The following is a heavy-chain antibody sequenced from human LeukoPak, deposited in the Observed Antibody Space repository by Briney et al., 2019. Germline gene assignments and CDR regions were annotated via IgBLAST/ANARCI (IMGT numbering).Heavy chain of an antibody. CDR1: GGSLSGHY. Sequence: SETLSLTCTVSGGSLSGHYWSWIRQPPGKRLEWIGYVSLTGRTKYSPSLQSRVTISIDTSKSQFSLKLTSVTSADTAVYSCARLLDNDISGDPDTFDVWGQGTTVIVSS. V-gene: IGHV4-59*11. CDR3: ARLLDNDISGDPDTFDV. CDR2: VSLTGRT. D-gene: IGHD3-22*01. J-gene: IGHJ3*01.